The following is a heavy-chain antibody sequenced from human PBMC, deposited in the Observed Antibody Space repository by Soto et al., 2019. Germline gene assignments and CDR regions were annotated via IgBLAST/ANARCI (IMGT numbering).Heavy chain of an antibody. D-gene: IGHD6-19*01. Sequence: PVESLKLSRKGSGYSFTSYWLGWVRQMPGKGLEWMGIIYPGDSDTRYSPSFQGQVTISADKSISTAYLQWSSLKASDTAMYYCAPAVAHDAFDSWGQGTMVTV. V-gene: IGHV5-51*01. CDR3: APAVAHDAFDS. CDR2: IYPGDSDT. J-gene: IGHJ3*02. CDR1: GYSFTSYW.